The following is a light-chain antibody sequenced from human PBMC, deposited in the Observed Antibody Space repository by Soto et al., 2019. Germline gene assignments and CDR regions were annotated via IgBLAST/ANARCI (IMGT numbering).Light chain of an antibody. CDR3: QQSYSIPLT. J-gene: IGKJ4*01. CDR2: AAS. Sequence: DIQMTQSPSSLSASVGDRVTITCRASQSISSYLNWYHQKPGKAPKLLIYAASSLQSGVPSRFSGSGSGTDFTLTISSLQPEDFATYYCQQSYSIPLTFGGGTKVDIK. V-gene: IGKV1-39*01. CDR1: QSISSY.